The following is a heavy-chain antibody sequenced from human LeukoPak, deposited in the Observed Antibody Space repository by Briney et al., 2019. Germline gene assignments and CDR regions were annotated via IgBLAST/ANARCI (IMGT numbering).Heavy chain of an antibody. CDR2: MTVTNKI. J-gene: IGHJ3*02. CDR1: GFTFSSHS. CDR3: ARAQTLFWEFDGFDI. Sequence: GGSLRLSCAASGFTFSSHSINWVRQAPGRGLEWIATMTVTNKIYYADSVKGRFTISRDNAENSVYLQMNSLRDEDTAVYSCARAQTLFWEFDGFDIWGRGTKVTVSS. D-gene: IGHD3-3*01. V-gene: IGHV3-69-1*01.